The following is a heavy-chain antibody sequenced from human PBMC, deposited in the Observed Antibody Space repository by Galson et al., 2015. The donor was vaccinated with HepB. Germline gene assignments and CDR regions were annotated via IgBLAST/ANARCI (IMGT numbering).Heavy chain of an antibody. Sequence: AISGDSVSSNSASWNWIRQSPSRGLEWLGRTYYRSRWYNEYAVSVKSRITINPDTSKNQFSLKLSSVTAADTAVYFCARWESFVEVAGIGLGFDYWGQGILVTVSS. V-gene: IGHV6-1*01. CDR3: ARWESFVEVAGIGLGFDY. CDR2: TYYRSRWYN. J-gene: IGHJ4*02. CDR1: GDSVSSNSAS. D-gene: IGHD6-19*01.